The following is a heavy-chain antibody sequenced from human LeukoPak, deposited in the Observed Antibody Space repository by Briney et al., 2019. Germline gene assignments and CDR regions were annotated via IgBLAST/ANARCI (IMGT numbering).Heavy chain of an antibody. CDR3: ARQSGYDLDY. CDR2: IYPSDSDT. J-gene: IGHJ4*02. D-gene: IGHD5-18*01. CDR1: GYRFTSYW. V-gene: IGHV5-51*01. Sequence: GEALKISCKGSGYRFTSYWIGWVRQMPGKGLEWMGIIYPSDSDTRYSPSFQGQVTISADKSISTAYLQWSSLQASDTAIYYCARQSGYDLDYWGQGSLVTVSS.